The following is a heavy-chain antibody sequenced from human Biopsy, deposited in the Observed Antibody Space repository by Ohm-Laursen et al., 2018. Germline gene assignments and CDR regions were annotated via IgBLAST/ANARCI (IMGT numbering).Heavy chain of an antibody. D-gene: IGHD6-19*01. CDR1: GFPFSDYW. CDR2: INEAGSQK. CDR3: TSYSSHRSPGDRHDL. J-gene: IGHJ5*02. V-gene: IGHV3-7*01. Sequence: SLRLSCAAPGFPFSDYWLTWVRQTPGKGPEWVANINEAGSQKYYLDSVQGRFTFSRDNAKNSLFLQMNSLSPDDTAVYYCTSYSSHRSPGDRHDLGGQGTLVTVSS.